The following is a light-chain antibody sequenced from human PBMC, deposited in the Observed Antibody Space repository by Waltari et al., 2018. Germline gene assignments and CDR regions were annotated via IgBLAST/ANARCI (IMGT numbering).Light chain of an antibody. CDR2: GAS. Sequence: EIVLTQTPATLSFSPGENAPLTCWASQSVGRSLAWYQQKRGQAPRLLIYGASTRATGIPDRFSGSGSGTDFSLTISRLEPEDFAVYYCQHYVRLPVTFGQGTKVEI. J-gene: IGKJ1*01. CDR1: QSVGRS. V-gene: IGKV3-20*01. CDR3: QHYVRLPVT.